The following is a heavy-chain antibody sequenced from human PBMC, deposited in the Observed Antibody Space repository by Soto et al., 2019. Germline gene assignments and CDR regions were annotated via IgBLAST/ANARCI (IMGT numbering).Heavy chain of an antibody. CDR3: ARSYDSSRYYYYAMDV. J-gene: IGHJ6*02. D-gene: IGHD3-22*01. CDR1: GGSVSSGNYY. CDR2: IYSSGST. Sequence: QVQLQESGPGLVKPSETLSLTCTVSGGSVSSGNYYWNWIRQPPGKGLEWIGYIYSSGSTRYNPSLKNRVTISVDTSKKQFSLNLRSVIAADTAVYYCARSYDSSRYYYYAMDVWGQGTTVTVSS. V-gene: IGHV4-61*01.